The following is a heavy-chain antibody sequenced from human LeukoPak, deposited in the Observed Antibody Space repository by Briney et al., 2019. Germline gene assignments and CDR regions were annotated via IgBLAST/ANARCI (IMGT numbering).Heavy chain of an antibody. J-gene: IGHJ5*02. V-gene: IGHV4-4*07. CDR2: IYASGST. CDR1: GGSISSYS. CDR3: ARDLYYYGSGSNWFDP. D-gene: IGHD3-10*01. Sequence: SETLSLTCTVSGGSISSYSWSWIRQPAGKGLEWIGRIYASGSTIYNPSLESRVTMSVDTSKNQFSLRLSSVTAADTAVYYCARDLYYYGSGSNWFDPWGQGTLVTVSS.